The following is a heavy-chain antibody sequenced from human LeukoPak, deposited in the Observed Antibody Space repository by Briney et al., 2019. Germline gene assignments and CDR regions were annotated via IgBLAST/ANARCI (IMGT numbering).Heavy chain of an antibody. J-gene: IGHJ4*02. CDR1: GFTFDDYA. CDR2: ISWNSGSI. CDR3: ARDSSLYYHDSHALLDY. V-gene: IGHV3-9*01. Sequence: QSGGSLRLSCAASGFTFDDYAMHWVRQAPGKGLEWVSGISWNSGSIGYADSVKGRFTISRDNAKNSLYLQMNSLRAEDTALYYCARDSSLYYHDSHALLDYWGQGTLVVVSS. D-gene: IGHD3-22*01.